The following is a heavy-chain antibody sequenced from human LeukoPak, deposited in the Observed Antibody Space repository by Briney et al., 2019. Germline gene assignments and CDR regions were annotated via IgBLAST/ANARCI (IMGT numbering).Heavy chain of an antibody. CDR2: ISYDGSNK. CDR3: AKGEYYDILTGHDAFDI. V-gene: IGHV3-30*18. CDR1: GFTFSSYG. J-gene: IGHJ3*02. D-gene: IGHD3-9*01. Sequence: GGSLTLSCAVSGFTFSSYGMHWVRQAPGKGLEWVAVISYDGSNKYYADSVKGRFTISRDNSKNTLYLQMNSLRAEDTAVYYCAKGEYYDILTGHDAFDIWGQGTMVTVSS.